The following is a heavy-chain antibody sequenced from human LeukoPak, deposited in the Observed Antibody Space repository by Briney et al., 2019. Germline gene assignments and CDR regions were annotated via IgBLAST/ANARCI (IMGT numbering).Heavy chain of an antibody. V-gene: IGHV3-73*01. J-gene: IGHJ4*02. CDR1: GFTFSDSA. Sequence: GGSLRLSCAASGFTFSDSAIHWVRRASGKGLEWVGRIRSKANSYATAYAASVKGRFTISRDDSKNTAYLQMNSLKTEDTAVYYCTRLEGGYYDSSGYYSYWGQGTLVNVSS. CDR2: IRSKANSYAT. D-gene: IGHD3-22*01. CDR3: TRLEGGYYDSSGYYSY.